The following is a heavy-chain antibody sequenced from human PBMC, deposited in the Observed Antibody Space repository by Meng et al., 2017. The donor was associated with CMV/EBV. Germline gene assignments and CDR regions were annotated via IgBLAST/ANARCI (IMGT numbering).Heavy chain of an antibody. V-gene: IGHV1-18*01. CDR2: ISAYNGNT. D-gene: IGHD6-13*01. CDR3: ARGVAAAGRALN. J-gene: IGHJ4*02. CDR1: GYTFTSYG. Sequence: VQLVQSGAEVKTPGALCKVSLQASGYTFTSYGISWLRQAPGQGLEWMGWISAYNGNTNYAQKLQGRVTMTTDTSTSTAYMELRSLRSDDTAVYYCARGVAAAGRALNWGQGTLVTVSS.